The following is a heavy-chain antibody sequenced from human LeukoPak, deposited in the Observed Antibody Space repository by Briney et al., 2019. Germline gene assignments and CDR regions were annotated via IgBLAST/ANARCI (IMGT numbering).Heavy chain of an antibody. CDR2: INHSGST. V-gene: IGHV4-34*01. Sequence: PSETLSLTCAVYGGSFSGYYWSWIRQPPGKGLEWIGEINHSGSTNYNPSLKSRVTISVDTSKNQFSLKLSSVTAADTAVFYCARGGGRDGYIEEGVNWFDPWGQGTLVTVSS. CDR3: ARGGGRDGYIEEGVNWFDP. J-gene: IGHJ5*02. D-gene: IGHD5-24*01. CDR1: GGSFSGYY.